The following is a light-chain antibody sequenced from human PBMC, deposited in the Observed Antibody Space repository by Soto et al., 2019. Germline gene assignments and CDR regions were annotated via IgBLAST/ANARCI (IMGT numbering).Light chain of an antibody. Sequence: QSALTQPASVSGSPGQSITISCTGTSSDVGGYNYVSWYQQHPGKAPKLMIYDVSNRPSGGSNRFSGSKSGNTASLTISGLQAEDEADYYCRSYTSSSTLEVFGGGTKLTVL. CDR1: SSDVGGYNY. J-gene: IGLJ2*01. CDR2: DVS. CDR3: RSYTSSSTLEV. V-gene: IGLV2-14*01.